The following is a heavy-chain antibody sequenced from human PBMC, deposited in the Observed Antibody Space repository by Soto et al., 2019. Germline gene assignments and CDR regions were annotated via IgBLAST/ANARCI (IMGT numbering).Heavy chain of an antibody. CDR2: IKPDGSER. D-gene: IGHD6-13*01. CDR1: GFTFSNFW. J-gene: IGHJ4*02. V-gene: IGHV3-7*01. Sequence: GGSLRLSCAASGFTFSNFWMSWVRQAPGKGLEWVANIKPDGSERYYVDSVKGRFTVSRNNAENSLYLQMNSQRGEDTAVYFCAREYSSSWYYDKNYFDYWGQGTLVTVSS. CDR3: AREYSSSWYYDKNYFDY.